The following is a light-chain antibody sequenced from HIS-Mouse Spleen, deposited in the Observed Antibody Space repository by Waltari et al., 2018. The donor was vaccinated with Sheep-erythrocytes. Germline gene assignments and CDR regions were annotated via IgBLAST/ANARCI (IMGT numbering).Light chain of an antibody. CDR3: CSYAGSSTLV. CDR1: SSDVGCYNL. J-gene: IGLJ2*01. V-gene: IGLV2-23*01. Sequence: QSALTQPASVSGSPGQSITISCTGTSSDVGCYNLVSWYQQHPGKAPQLLVYEGSKRPSGVSNRFSGSKSGNTASLTISGLQAEDEADYYCCSYAGSSTLVFGGGTKLTVL. CDR2: EGS.